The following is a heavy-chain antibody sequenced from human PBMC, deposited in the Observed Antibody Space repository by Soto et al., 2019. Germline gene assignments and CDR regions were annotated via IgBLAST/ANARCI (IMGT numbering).Heavy chain of an antibody. CDR3: AKGGGGYSSGWFLGVFDY. V-gene: IGHV1-58*01. CDR2: IDVGSANA. D-gene: IGHD6-19*01. Sequence: ASVKVSCKTSGFTFSSSAVHWVRQARGHRLQWIGWIDVGSANANYAQMLQERVTISGDNSKNTLYLQMNSLRAEDTAVYYCAKGGGGYSSGWFLGVFDYWGQGTLVTVSS. J-gene: IGHJ4*02. CDR1: GFTFSSSA.